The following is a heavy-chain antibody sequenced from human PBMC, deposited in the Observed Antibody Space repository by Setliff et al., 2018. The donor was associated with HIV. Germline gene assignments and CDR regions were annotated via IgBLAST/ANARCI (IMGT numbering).Heavy chain of an antibody. CDR3: AALKGYSYGRGCFDP. CDR2: INSDGSST. V-gene: IGHV3-74*01. J-gene: IGHJ5*01. D-gene: IGHD5-18*01. Sequence: GGSLRLSCAASGFTFSSYWMHWVRQAPGKGLVWVSRINSDGSSTSYADSVKGRFTISRDNSKNTLYLQMNSLRAEDTAVYYCAALKGYSYGRGCFDPWGKGIMVTVSS. CDR1: GFTFSSYW.